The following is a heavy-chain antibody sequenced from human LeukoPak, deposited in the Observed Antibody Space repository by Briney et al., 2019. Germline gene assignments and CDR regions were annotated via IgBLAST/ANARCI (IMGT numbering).Heavy chain of an antibody. J-gene: IGHJ6*02. CDR1: GGSISSSSYY. V-gene: IGHV4-39*01. CDR3: AGSPWASGLSYYYYYGMDV. D-gene: IGHD3-3*01. CDR2: IYYSGST. Sequence: SETLSLTCTVSGGSISSSSYYWGWIRQPPGTGLEWIGSIYYSGSTYYNPSLKSRVTISVDTSKNQFSLKLSSVTAADTAVYYCAGSPWASGLSYYYYYGMDVWGQGTTVTVSS.